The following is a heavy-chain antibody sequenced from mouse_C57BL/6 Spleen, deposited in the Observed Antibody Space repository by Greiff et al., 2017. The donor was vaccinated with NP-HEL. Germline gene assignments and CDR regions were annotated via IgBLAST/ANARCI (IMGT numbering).Heavy chain of an antibody. J-gene: IGHJ3*02. CDR1: GYSITSGYY. CDR3: AREGALDYDG. V-gene: IGHV3-6*01. D-gene: IGHD2-4*01. CDR2: ISYDGSN. Sequence: EVKLQESGPGLVKPSQSLSLTCSVTGYSITSGYYWNWIRQFPGNKLEWMGYISYDGSNNYNPSLKNRISITRDTSKNQFFLKLNSVTTEEPATYECAREGALDYDGWGQGTLVTVAA.